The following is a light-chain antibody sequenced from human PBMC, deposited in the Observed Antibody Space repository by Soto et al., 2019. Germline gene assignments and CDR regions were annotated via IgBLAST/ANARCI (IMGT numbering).Light chain of an antibody. CDR1: SSDIGAGHG. CDR3: HSYDSSQTAVV. CDR2: DDT. Sequence: QSVLTQSPSVSGAPGQRVTISCTGGSSDIGAGHGVHWYQQLPGTAPKLLIYDDTNRPSGVPDRFSGSKAGTSASLAITGLQADDEGDYYWHSYDSSQTAVVFGGGTKLTVL. J-gene: IGLJ3*02. V-gene: IGLV1-40*01.